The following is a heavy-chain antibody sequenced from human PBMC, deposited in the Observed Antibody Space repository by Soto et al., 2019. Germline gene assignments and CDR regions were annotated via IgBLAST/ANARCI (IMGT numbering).Heavy chain of an antibody. V-gene: IGHV3-23*01. D-gene: IGHD2-2*01. J-gene: IGHJ6*02. CDR1: GFTFSSYA. Sequence: QPGGSLRLSCAASGFTFSSYAMSWVRQAPGKXLEWVSAISGSGGSRYYADSVKGRFTISRDNSKNTRYLQMNSLRAEDTAVYYCASFKDQLLSRYYYYYDMDVWGQGATVTVSS. CDR3: ASFKDQLLSRYYYYYDMDV. CDR2: ISGSGGSR.